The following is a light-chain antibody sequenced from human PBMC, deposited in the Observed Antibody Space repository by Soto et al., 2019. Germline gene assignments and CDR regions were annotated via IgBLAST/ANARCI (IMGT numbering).Light chain of an antibody. CDR2: EVS. J-gene: IGKJ1*01. CDR1: QSPIHSEGGTY. V-gene: IGKV2-30*02. CDR3: MQGTHWPWT. Sequence: VVRTHSPLSLPVTLGQPASISSRSSQSPIHSEGGTYLGWFQQRPGQSPRRLIYEVSDRDSGVPDRFSGSGSGTDFTLKISRVEAEDVGVYYCMQGTHWPWTFGQGTEVEIK.